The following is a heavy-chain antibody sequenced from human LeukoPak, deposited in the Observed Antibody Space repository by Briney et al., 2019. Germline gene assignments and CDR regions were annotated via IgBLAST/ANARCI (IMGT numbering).Heavy chain of an antibody. CDR1: GFTFSSYS. CDR3: ARDGSGSLRFLEWLPDAFDI. CDR2: ISISSSTI. J-gene: IGHJ3*02. D-gene: IGHD3-3*01. Sequence: GGSLRLSCAASGFTFSSYSMNWVRQAPGKGLEWVSYISISSSTIYYADSVKGRFTISRDNAKNSLYLQMNSLRDEDTAVYYCARDGSGSLRFLEWLPDAFDIWGQGTMVTVSS. V-gene: IGHV3-48*02.